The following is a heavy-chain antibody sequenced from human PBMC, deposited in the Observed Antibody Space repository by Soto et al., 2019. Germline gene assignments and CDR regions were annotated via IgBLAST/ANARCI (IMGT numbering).Heavy chain of an antibody. CDR1: GDSVRSDDFY. D-gene: IGHD4-17*01. CDR2: VSYSGPF. J-gene: IGHJ4*02. Sequence: QVQLHEAGPGLLKPSQTLSLRCTVSGDSVRSDDFYWSWIRQHPGKGLEWIGYVSYSGPFYYNPSLETRVDMAVDASNNQVSLTLTSVTAADTAVYYCARGRVRDYYFDYWGQGTLVSVSS. V-gene: IGHV4-31*03. CDR3: ARGRVRDYYFDY.